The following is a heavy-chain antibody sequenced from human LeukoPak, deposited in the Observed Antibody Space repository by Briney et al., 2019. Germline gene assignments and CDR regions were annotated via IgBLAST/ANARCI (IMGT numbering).Heavy chain of an antibody. V-gene: IGHV4-34*01. J-gene: IGHJ4*02. D-gene: IGHD6-13*01. CDR1: GGSFSGYY. CDR3: ARRSSSWYQVIDY. Sequence: SETLSPTCAVYGGSFSGYYWGWIRQPPGKGLEWIGETNHSGSTNYNPSLKSRVTISVDTSKNQFSLKLSSVTAAGTAVYYCARRSSSWYQVIDYWGQGTLVTVSS. CDR2: TNHSGST.